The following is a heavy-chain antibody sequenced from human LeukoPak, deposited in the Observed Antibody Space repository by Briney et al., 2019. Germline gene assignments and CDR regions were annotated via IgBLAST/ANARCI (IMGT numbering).Heavy chain of an antibody. CDR3: ATWGSLYSGSMAVDY. CDR2: IYYSGST. CDR1: GGSTSSYY. V-gene: IGHV4-59*01. Sequence: SETLSLTCAVSGGSTSSYYWSWIRQPPGKGLEWIGYIYYSGSTNYNPSLKSRVTISVDTSKNQFSLKLSSVTAADTAVYYCATWGSLYSGSMAVDYWGQGTLVTVSS. D-gene: IGHD6-6*01. J-gene: IGHJ4*02.